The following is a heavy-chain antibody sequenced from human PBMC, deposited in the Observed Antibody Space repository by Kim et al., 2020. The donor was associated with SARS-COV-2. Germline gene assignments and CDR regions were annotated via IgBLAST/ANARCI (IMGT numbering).Heavy chain of an antibody. CDR3: AKDISTVTPGYYYYGMDV. Sequence: KGRFHISRDNAKNSLYLQMNSLRAEDTALYYCAKDISTVTPGYYYYGMDVWGQGTTVTVSS. V-gene: IGHV3-9*01. J-gene: IGHJ6*02. D-gene: IGHD4-17*01.